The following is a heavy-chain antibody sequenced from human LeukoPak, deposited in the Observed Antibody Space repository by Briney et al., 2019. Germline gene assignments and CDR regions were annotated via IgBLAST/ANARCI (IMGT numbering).Heavy chain of an antibody. J-gene: IGHJ4*02. D-gene: IGHD6-19*01. CDR1: GFTFSSQN. CDR2: ISTIGDST. CDR3: VKNGWLDY. V-gene: IGHV3-21*06. Sequence: GGSLRLSCAASGFTFSSQNMNWARQAPGKGLEWVAYISTIGDSTKYADSVEGRFTISRDNAENSLYLLMNSLRVEDTAVYYCVKNGWLDYWGQGILVTVCS.